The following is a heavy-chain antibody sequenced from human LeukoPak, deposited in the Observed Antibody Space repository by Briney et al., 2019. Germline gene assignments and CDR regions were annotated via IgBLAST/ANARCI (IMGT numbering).Heavy chain of an antibody. CDR3: ASINSGGSYAH. D-gene: IGHD2-15*01. J-gene: IGHJ4*02. V-gene: IGHV4-34*01. CDR2: INHSGST. Sequence: SETLSLTCAVYGGSFSGYYWSWIRQPPGKGLEWIGEINHSGSTNYNPSLKSRVTISVDTSKNQFSLKLSSVTAADTAVYYCASINSGGSYAHGGQGTLVTVS. CDR1: GGSFSGYY.